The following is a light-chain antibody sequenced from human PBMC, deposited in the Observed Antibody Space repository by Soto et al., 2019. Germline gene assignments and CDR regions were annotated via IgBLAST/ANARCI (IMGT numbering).Light chain of an antibody. Sequence: QSALTQPASVSGSPGQSITISCTGTSSDVGASKYVSWYQQHPGKAPKLMIYEVSNRPSGVSNRFSGSKSVNTASLTIYGLQAEDEADYYCSSYTGTVTVLFGGGTKVTVL. CDR3: SSYTGTVTVL. CDR1: SSDVGASKY. CDR2: EVS. J-gene: IGLJ2*01. V-gene: IGLV2-14*01.